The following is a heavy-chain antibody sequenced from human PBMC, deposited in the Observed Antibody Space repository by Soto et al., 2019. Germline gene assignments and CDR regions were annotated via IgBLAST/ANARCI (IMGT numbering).Heavy chain of an antibody. Sequence: ASVKVSCKASGYTFTSYYMHWVRQAPGQGLEWMGIINPSGGSTSYAQKFQGRVTMTRDTSTSTVNMEMSSLRSEDTAEYYCATSLLVPAARAYYYYGMDVWGQGTTVTVSS. V-gene: IGHV1-46*01. CDR2: INPSGGST. J-gene: IGHJ6*02. D-gene: IGHD2-2*01. CDR3: ATSLLVPAARAYYYYGMDV. CDR1: GYTFTSYY.